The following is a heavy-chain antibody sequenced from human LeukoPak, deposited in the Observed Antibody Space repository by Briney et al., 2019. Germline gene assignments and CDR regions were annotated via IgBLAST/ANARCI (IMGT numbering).Heavy chain of an antibody. J-gene: IGHJ3*02. CDR1: GGSISSYY. CDR3: ARQYDILTGYYKGAFDI. V-gene: IGHV4-59*08. D-gene: IGHD3-9*01. Sequence: SETLSLTCTVSGGSISSYYWSWIRRPPGKGLEWIGYIYYSGSTNYNPSLKSRVTISVDTSKNQFSLKLSSVTAADTAVYYCARQYDILTGYYKGAFDIWGQGTMVTVSS. CDR2: IYYSGST.